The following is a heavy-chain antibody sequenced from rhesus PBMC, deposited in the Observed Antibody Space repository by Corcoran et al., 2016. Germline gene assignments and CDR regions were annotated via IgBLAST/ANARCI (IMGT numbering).Heavy chain of an antibody. D-gene: IGHD5-24*01. CDR3: ATPRGSYSGGFDY. Sequence: QVQLQESGPGLVKPSETLSLTCAVPGGPIRGYYWTWHRHTPRRGLEWIGYIGGSSGSTYYNPSLKSRVTISTDTSKNQFSLKLSSVTAADTAVYYCATPRGSYSGGFDYWGQGVLVTVSS. CDR2: IGGSSGST. J-gene: IGHJ4*01. CDR1: GGPIRGYY. V-gene: IGHV4-165*02.